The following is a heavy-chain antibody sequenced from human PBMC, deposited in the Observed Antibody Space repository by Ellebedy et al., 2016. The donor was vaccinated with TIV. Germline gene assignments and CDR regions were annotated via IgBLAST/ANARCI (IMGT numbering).Heavy chain of an antibody. Sequence: SETLSLXXTVFGVSVSMYYWSWLRQPPGKGLEWIGTVYYTGSTECNPSLKTRVTMSVDMSKNQFSLKLSSVTAADTAVYFCARGSDTSGYYSRFDYWGQGTLVTVSS. CDR1: GVSVSMYY. D-gene: IGHD3-22*01. V-gene: IGHV4-59*02. CDR3: ARGSDTSGYYSRFDY. J-gene: IGHJ4*02. CDR2: VYYTGST.